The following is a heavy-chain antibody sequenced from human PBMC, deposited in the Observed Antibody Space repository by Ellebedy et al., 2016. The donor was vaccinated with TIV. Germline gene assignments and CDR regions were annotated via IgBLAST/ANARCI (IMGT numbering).Heavy chain of an antibody. V-gene: IGHV3-7*03. CDR1: GFTFTSYT. CDR3: AREMWERLD. Sequence: PGGSLRLSCAASGFTFTSYTLSWVRQAPGKGLERVANIKQYGSSGHCVDSLKGRFTISRDNAKGLVYLHMNRLRADDTAVYYCAREMWERLDWGQGTLVTVSS. J-gene: IGHJ4*02. D-gene: IGHD1-26*01. CDR2: IKQYGSSG.